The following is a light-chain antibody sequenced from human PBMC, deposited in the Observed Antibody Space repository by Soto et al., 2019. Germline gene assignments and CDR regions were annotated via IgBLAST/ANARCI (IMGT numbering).Light chain of an antibody. CDR3: RQYSNSGT. J-gene: IGKJ1*01. Sequence: IVMTQSPATLSVSPGERATLSCRASQSVSSNLAWYQHKPGQAPRLLIYGASNRATGIPDRFSGSGSGTDFTLTISRLEPEDFAVYYCRQYSNSGTFGQGTKVDIK. CDR2: GAS. CDR1: QSVSSN. V-gene: IGKV3D-15*01.